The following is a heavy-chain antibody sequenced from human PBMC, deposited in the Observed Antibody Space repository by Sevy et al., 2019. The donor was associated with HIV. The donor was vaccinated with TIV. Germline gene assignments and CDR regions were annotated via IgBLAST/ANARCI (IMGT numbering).Heavy chain of an antibody. CDR2: ISYDGSNK. J-gene: IGHJ4*02. CDR1: GFTFSSYA. CDR3: AREGVVDTAISYYFDY. V-gene: IGHV3-30-3*01. Sequence: GGSLRLSCAASGFTFSSYAMHWVRQAPGKGLEWVAVISYDGSNKYYADSVKGRFTISRDNSKNTPYLQMNSLRAEDTAVYYCAREGVVDTAISYYFDYWGQGTLVTVSS. D-gene: IGHD5-18*01.